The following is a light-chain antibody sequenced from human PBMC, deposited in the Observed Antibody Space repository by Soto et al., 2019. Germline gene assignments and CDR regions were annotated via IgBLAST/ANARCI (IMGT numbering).Light chain of an antibody. V-gene: IGKV3-20*01. CDR1: QSVSTSN. J-gene: IGKJ1*01. CDR3: QHYGSSLWT. Sequence: IVLTQSPDTLSLSQGEGATLSCRASQSVSTSNFAWYQQKPGQAPRLLIYAASRRATGIPDRFYGRGSGTDFTLTISGLETEDFAVYYCQHYGSSLWTFGLGTKVEIK. CDR2: AAS.